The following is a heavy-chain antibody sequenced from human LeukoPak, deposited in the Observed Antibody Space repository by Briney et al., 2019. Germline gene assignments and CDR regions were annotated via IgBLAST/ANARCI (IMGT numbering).Heavy chain of an antibody. CDR2: ISSSSSYT. V-gene: IGHV3-11*06. CDR3: ARGYYDSSGHPVFDY. J-gene: IGHJ4*02. Sequence: AGGSLRLPCAASGFTFSDYYMSWIRQAPGKGLEWVSYISSSSSYTNYADSVKGRFTISRDNAKNSLYLQMNSLRAEDTAVYYCARGYYDSSGHPVFDYWGQGTLVTVSS. CDR1: GFTFSDYY. D-gene: IGHD3-22*01.